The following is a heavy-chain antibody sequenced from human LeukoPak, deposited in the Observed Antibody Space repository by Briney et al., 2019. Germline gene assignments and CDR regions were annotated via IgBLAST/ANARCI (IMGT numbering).Heavy chain of an antibody. V-gene: IGHV4-59*01. Sequence: SETLSLTCTVSGGSISSYYWSWIRQPPGKGLEWIGYRYHSGSTNYNPSLKSRVTIPLDTSKNHFSLKLSSVTAADTAVYYCARGDNTGYFAWSYAMDVWGQGTTVTVSS. CDR1: GGSISSYY. D-gene: IGHD3-9*01. J-gene: IGHJ6*02. CDR2: RYHSGST. CDR3: ARGDNTGYFAWSYAMDV.